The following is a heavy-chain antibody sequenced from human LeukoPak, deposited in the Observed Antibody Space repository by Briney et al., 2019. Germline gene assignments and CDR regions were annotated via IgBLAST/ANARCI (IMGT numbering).Heavy chain of an antibody. CDR2: IYYGGET. Sequence: PSETLSLTCTVSGDSISSTYYYWVWIRQPPGKGLEWIGSIYYGGETYYNPSLRSRVTISSDTSKNQLSLSLNSVTATDTAVYYCARRSHCDVGSCPPVWGQGTTVTVSS. CDR3: ARRSHCDVGSCPPV. V-gene: IGHV4-39*01. D-gene: IGHD1-26*01. J-gene: IGHJ6*02. CDR1: GDSISSTYYY.